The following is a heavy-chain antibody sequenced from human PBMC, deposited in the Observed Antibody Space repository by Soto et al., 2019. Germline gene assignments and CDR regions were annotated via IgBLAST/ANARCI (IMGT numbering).Heavy chain of an antibody. J-gene: IGHJ6*02. CDR2: ISTAGDT. D-gene: IGHD3-16*01. CDR1: GFPFSSYG. V-gene: IGHV3-13*01. CDR3: ARGGDRFDGMDV. Sequence: PGGSLRLSCAASGFPFSSYGMHWVRQAPGKNLEWVAAISTAGDTYYLGSVKGRFTISREDAKNSLSLQMNSLRVGDTAVYYCARGGDRFDGMDVWGQGTTVTVSS.